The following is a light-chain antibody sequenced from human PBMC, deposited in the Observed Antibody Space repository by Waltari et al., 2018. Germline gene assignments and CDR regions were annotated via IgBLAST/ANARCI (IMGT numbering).Light chain of an antibody. CDR2: GAS. Sequence: EMVLTQSPDTLSLSPGERATISCRASQSVGRSLAWYQQKPGQAPGLLIFGASNRATGIPDRFIGSGSGTDFSLTISILEPEDFAVYYCQHYVALPATFGQGTKVEIK. CDR1: QSVGRS. J-gene: IGKJ1*01. V-gene: IGKV3-20*01. CDR3: QHYVALPAT.